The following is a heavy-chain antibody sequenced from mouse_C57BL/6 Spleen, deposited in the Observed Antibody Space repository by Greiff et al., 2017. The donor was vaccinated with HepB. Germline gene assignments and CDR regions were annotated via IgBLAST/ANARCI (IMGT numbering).Heavy chain of an antibody. Sequence: GQLQQSGAELVKPGASVKLSCKASGYTFTSYWMHWVKQRPGRGLEGIGRIDPNSGGTKYNEKVKSKATLTVDKPSSTAYTQLSSQTAEDSAVYYCARGYDYDFYAMDYWGQGTAVTVSS. CDR3: ARGYDYDFYAMDY. J-gene: IGHJ4*01. V-gene: IGHV1-72*01. CDR1: GYTFTSYW. D-gene: IGHD2-4*01. CDR2: IDPNSGGT.